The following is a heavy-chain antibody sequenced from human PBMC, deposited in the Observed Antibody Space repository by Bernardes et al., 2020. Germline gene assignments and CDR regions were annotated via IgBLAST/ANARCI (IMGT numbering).Heavy chain of an antibody. Sequence: ASVKVSCKASGYTFTDYYMHWMRQAPGQGLEWMGWINPSTGGTKSAQKFQDWVTMTRDTSISTAYMELRRLTSDDTAVYFCVKGGGLMAPVRREGDAFDTWGQGTNIIVSS. CDR1: GYTFTDYY. CDR3: VKGGGLMAPVRREGDAFDT. V-gene: IGHV1-2*04. CDR2: INPSTGGT. D-gene: IGHD3-10*01. J-gene: IGHJ3*02.